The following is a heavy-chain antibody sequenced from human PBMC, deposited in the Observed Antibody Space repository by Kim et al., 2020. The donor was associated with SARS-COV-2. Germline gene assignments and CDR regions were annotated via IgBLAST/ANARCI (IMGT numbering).Heavy chain of an antibody. J-gene: IGHJ4*02. V-gene: IGHV4-59*08. CDR2: IYYSGST. Sequence: SETLSLTCTVSGGSISSYYWSWIRQPPGKGLEWIGYIYYSGSTNYNPSLKSRVTISVDTSKNQFSLKLSSVTAADTAVYYCARRVPPYRCSSSDRFDYWGQGTLVTVSS. CDR3: ARRVPPYRCSSSDRFDY. D-gene: IGHD6-6*01. CDR1: GGSISSYY.